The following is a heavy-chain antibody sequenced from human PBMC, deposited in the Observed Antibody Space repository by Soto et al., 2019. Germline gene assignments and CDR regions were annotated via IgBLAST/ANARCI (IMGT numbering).Heavy chain of an antibody. D-gene: IGHD5-18*01. J-gene: IGHJ6*02. Sequence: PEGSLILSCASAGVTCGGDGRHLVRQAPGRGLEWVALISYDGSIKYYADSVRGRFTISRDNSKNPLYLQMNSLRAEDTAVYYCANSEYSRYKNIDVWGQGTTVTVSS. CDR1: GVTCGGDG. CDR3: ANSEYSRYKNIDV. CDR2: ISYDGSIK. V-gene: IGHV3-30*18.